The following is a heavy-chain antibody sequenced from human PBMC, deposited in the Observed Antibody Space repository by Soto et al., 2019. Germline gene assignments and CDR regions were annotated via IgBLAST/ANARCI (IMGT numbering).Heavy chain of an antibody. CDR2: ISTYNGNT. D-gene: IGHD6-19*01. CDR3: AREGAHSSGWYACFDQ. J-gene: IGHJ4*02. CDR1: GYTFISYS. V-gene: IGHV1-18*04. Sequence: QVQLVQSGGEVKKPGASVNISCKATGYTFISYSITWVRQAPGQGLEWMGWISTYNGNTKYAQSLQGRVTLTRDTSQNTAFMEIRGLRSDATAIYYCAREGAHSSGWYACFDQWGQGTLVAVS.